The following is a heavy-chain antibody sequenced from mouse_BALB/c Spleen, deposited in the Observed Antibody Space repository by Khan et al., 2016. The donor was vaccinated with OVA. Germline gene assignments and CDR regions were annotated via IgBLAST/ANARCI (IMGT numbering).Heavy chain of an antibody. J-gene: IGHJ3*01. CDR3: VRDGAYHRNDGWFAY. D-gene: IGHD2-14*01. CDR1: GYTFTSYT. V-gene: IGHV1-4*01. Sequence: QIQLVQSGAELARPGASVKMSCKASGYTFTSYTIHWIKKRPGQGLEWIGYINPSNDYTNYNQKFKDKATLTTDKSSTTAYLRLSSLTSDDSAVYNSVRDGAYHRNDGWFAYWGQGTLVTVSA. CDR2: INPSNDYT.